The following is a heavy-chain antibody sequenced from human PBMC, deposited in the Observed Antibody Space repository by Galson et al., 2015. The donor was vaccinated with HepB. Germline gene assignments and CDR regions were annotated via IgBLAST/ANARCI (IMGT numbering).Heavy chain of an antibody. D-gene: IGHD1-26*01. J-gene: IGHJ6*02. CDR2: IDPSDSYS. Sequence: QSGAEVKKPGESLKISCKGSGYSFTSYWISWVRQMPGKGLEWMGKIDPSDSYSNYSPSFQGHVTISADKSISTAYVQWSSLKASDTAMYYCARHVKGAAVYRRTFGLDVWGQGTTVTVSS. V-gene: IGHV5-10-1*01. CDR1: GYSFTSYW. CDR3: ARHVKGAAVYRRTFGLDV.